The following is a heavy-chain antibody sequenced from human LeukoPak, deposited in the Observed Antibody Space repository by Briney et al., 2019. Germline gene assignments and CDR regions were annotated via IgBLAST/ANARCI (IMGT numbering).Heavy chain of an antibody. CDR3: GRAFPPLRASSAGDL. V-gene: IGHV3-21*01. Sequence: PGGSLRLSCSASGFTFSDYDMNWVRQAPGKGLEWVSSISGLSSYTYYGESVKGRFSISRDNAKNSLYLQMNSLGAEDTATYYCGRAFPPLRASSAGDLWGQGILVTVSS. CDR1: GFTFSDYD. D-gene: IGHD3-16*01. CDR2: ISGLSSYT. J-gene: IGHJ4*02.